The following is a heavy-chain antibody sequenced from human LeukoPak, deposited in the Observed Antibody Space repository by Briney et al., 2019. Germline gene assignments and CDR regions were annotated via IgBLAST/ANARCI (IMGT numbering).Heavy chain of an antibody. D-gene: IGHD2-2*02. Sequence: PWGSLRLSCAASGFTFSSYAMHWVRRAPGKGLEWVAVISYDGSNKYYADSVKGRFTISRDNSKNTLYLQMNSLRAEDTAVYYCAREDRDCSSTSCYIGFDYWGQGTLVTVSS. J-gene: IGHJ4*02. CDR3: AREDRDCSSTSCYIGFDY. CDR1: GFTFSSYA. CDR2: ISYDGSNK. V-gene: IGHV3-30-3*01.